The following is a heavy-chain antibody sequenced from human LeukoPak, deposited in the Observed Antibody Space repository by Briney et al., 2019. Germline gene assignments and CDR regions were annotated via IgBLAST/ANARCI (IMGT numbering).Heavy chain of an antibody. Sequence: SETLSLTCAVYGGSFSGYYWSWIRQPPGKGLEWIGEINHSGSTNYNPSLKSRVTISVDTSKNQFSLKLSSVTAADTAVYYCARGITDFWSGYKGRWFDSWGQGTLVTVSS. J-gene: IGHJ5*01. V-gene: IGHV4-34*01. CDR2: INHSGST. D-gene: IGHD3-3*01. CDR1: GGSFSGYY. CDR3: ARGITDFWSGYKGRWFDS.